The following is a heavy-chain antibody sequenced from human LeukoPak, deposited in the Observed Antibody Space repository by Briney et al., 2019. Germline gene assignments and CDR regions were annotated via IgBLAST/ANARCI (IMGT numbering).Heavy chain of an antibody. V-gene: IGHV4-4*07. CDR1: GGSISSCY. CDR2: IYTSGST. Sequence: SETLSLTCTVSGGSISSCYWSWIRQPAGKGLEWIGRIYTSGSTNYNPSLKSRVTMSVDTSKNQFSLKLSSATAADTAVYYCARSLLTGYDSSGYSYYFDYWGKGTLVTVST. D-gene: IGHD3-22*01. J-gene: IGHJ4*02. CDR3: ARSLLTGYDSSGYSYYFDY.